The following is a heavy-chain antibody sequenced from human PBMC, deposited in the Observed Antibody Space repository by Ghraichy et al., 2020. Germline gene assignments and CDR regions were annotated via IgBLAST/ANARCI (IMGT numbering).Heavy chain of an antibody. D-gene: IGHD6-19*01. J-gene: IGHJ5*02. Sequence: ASVKVSCKASGYTFTGYYMHWVRQAPGQGLEWMGWINPNSGGTNYAQKFQGRVTMTRDTSISTAYMELSRLRSDDTAVYYCARAGLYSSGRGRTNWFDPWGQGTLVTVSS. V-gene: IGHV1-2*02. CDR1: GYTFTGYY. CDR2: INPNSGGT. CDR3: ARAGLYSSGRGRTNWFDP.